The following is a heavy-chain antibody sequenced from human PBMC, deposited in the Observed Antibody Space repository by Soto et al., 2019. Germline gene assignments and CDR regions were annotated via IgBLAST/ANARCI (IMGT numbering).Heavy chain of an antibody. J-gene: IGHJ4*02. CDR3: ARTTSYGDYLS. V-gene: IGHV2-70*18. Sequence: TLSLTCIVSGGSISTSNYYWAWIRQPPGKALEWLALIDCDEDKYYSTSLKTRLTISKDTSKNQVVLTMTNMDPVDTATYYCARTTSYGDYLSWGQGTLVTVSS. D-gene: IGHD4-17*01. CDR1: GGSISTSNYY. CDR2: IDCDEDK.